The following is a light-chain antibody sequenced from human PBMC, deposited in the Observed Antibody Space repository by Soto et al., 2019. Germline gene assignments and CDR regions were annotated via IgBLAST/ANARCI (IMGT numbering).Light chain of an antibody. J-gene: IGKJ5*01. Sequence: FTQAPVTLTLSPGERATLSCRASQSFRGLLAWYQQKPGQAPRLLIYDAYNRATGIPPRFSGSGSGTDFTLTISSLEPEDSAVYYCQQRHLWPITFGQGTRLEI. CDR1: QSFRGL. CDR3: QQRHLWPIT. V-gene: IGKV3-11*01. CDR2: DAY.